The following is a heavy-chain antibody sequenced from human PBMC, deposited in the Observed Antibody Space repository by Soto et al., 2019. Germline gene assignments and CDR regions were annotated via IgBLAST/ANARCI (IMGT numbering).Heavy chain of an antibody. Sequence: SVKVSCKASGGTFSSYAISWVRQAPGQGLEWMGGIIPIFGTANYAQKFQGRVTITADESTSTAYMELSSLRSEDTAVYYCARDREDDSSGYYYGPFDYWGQGTLVTVSS. CDR1: GGTFSSYA. CDR3: ARDREDDSSGYYYGPFDY. D-gene: IGHD3-22*01. CDR2: IIPIFGTA. V-gene: IGHV1-69*13. J-gene: IGHJ4*02.